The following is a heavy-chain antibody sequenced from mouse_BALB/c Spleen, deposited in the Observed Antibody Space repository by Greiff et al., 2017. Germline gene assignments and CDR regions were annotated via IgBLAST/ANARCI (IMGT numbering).Heavy chain of an antibody. CDR2: ISSGSSYT. CDR3: ARQRAMDY. Sequence: DVMLVESGGDLVKPGGSLKLSCAASGFTFSSYGMSWVRQTPDKRLEWVATISSGSSYTYYPDSVKGRFTITRDNAKNTLYLQMSSLMSEDTAMYYSARQRAMDYWGQGTSVTVSS. J-gene: IGHJ4*01. CDR1: GFTFSSYG. V-gene: IGHV5-6*02.